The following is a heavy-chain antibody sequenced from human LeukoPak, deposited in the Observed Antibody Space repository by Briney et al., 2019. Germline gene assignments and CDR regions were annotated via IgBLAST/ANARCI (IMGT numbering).Heavy chain of an antibody. CDR3: AKDLEGDCSSTSCYLFDI. CDR1: GFTFSSYG. Sequence: GGSLRLSCATFGFTFSSYGMTWVRQAPGKGLEWVSTISISGGTTYYADSVKGRSSISRDNSKSTVYLQLNSLRAEDTAVHYCAKDLEGDCSSTSCYLFDIWGQGTMVTVSS. J-gene: IGHJ3*02. D-gene: IGHD2-2*01. V-gene: IGHV3-23*01. CDR2: ISISGGTT.